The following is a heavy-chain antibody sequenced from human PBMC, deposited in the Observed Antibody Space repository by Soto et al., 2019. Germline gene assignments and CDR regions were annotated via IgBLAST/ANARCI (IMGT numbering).Heavy chain of an antibody. CDR3: AEHSSSSGGYCYYGMDV. V-gene: IGHV1-18*01. Sequence: GASVKVSCKASGYTFTSYGISWVRQAPGQGLEWMGWISAYNGNTNYAQKLQGRVTMTTDTSTSTAYMELRSLRSDDTAVYYCAEHSSSSGGYCYYGMDVWGQGTTVTVSS. CDR2: ISAYNGNT. J-gene: IGHJ6*02. D-gene: IGHD6-6*01. CDR1: GYTFTSYG.